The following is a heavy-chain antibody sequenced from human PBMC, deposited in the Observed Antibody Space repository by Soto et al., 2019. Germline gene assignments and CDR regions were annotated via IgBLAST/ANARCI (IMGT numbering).Heavy chain of an antibody. D-gene: IGHD3-16*01. CDR1: GFTFSSYA. J-gene: IGHJ4*02. CDR2: ISTSGGST. Sequence: EVQLLESGGGLVQPGGSLRLSCAASGFTFSSYAMSWVRQAPGKGLEWVSLISTSGGSTYYGDYVKVRFTISRDNSKNTLYLQMTSLRAEDKAVYYCARSHGYLDHWGQGTLVTVSS. CDR3: ARSHGYLDH. V-gene: IGHV3-23*01.